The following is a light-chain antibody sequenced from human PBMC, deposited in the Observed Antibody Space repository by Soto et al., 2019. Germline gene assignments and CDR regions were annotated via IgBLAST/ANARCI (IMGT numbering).Light chain of an antibody. CDR3: QQTRTRPFA. V-gene: IGKV1-39*01. CDR2: DAS. J-gene: IGKJ3*01. CDR1: QTFNNY. Sequence: DIQITQSPSSLSASVGDRVTITCRASQTFNNYLNWYQQKSWGPPRLLIYDASNLQTGVPSRISGSGYGTEFTLTISSLQPEDVATYFCQQTRTRPFAFGPGTTVHL.